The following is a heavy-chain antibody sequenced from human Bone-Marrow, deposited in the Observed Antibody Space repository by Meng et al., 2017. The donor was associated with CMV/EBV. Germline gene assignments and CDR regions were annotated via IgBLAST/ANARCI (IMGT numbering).Heavy chain of an antibody. D-gene: IGHD3-3*01. CDR1: GGSISSSSYY. V-gene: IGHV4-39*01. CDR3: ARGVYDFWSGPNNNWFDP. CDR2: IYYSGST. J-gene: IGHJ5*02. Sequence: ESLKISCTVSGGSISSSSYYWGWIRQPPGKGLEWIGSIYYSGSTYYNPSLKSRVTISVDTSKNQFSLKLSSVTAADTAVYYCARGVYDFWSGPNNNWFDPWGQGTLVTVSS.